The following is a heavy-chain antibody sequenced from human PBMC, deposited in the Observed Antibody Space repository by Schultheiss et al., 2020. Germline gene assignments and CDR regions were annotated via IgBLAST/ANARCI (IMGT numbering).Heavy chain of an antibody. CDR1: GFTFSSYS. Sequence: SLKISCAASGFTFSSYSMNWVRQAPGKGLEWVSGITWNSDTIAYADSVKGRFTISRDNAENSLYLQMSSLRDEDTGLYFCAKRGRFGELEPGGNGFDIWGQGTMVTV. J-gene: IGHJ3*02. CDR2: ITWNSDTI. V-gene: IGHV3-9*01. D-gene: IGHD3-10*01. CDR3: AKRGRFGELEPGGNGFDI.